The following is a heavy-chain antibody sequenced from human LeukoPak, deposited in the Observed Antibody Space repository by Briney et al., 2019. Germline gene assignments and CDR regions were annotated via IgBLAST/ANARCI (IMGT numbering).Heavy chain of an antibody. D-gene: IGHD3-10*01. Sequence: SETLSLTCTFSGGSISSYYWTWIRQPAGKGLEWIGRIHSSGSTKYNPSLKSRVTMSVDTSKNQFSLKLSSVTAADTAVYYCARDEYYYGSGSYGFDYWGQGTLVTVSS. J-gene: IGHJ4*02. CDR2: IHSSGST. CDR1: GGSISSYY. CDR3: ARDEYYYGSGSYGFDY. V-gene: IGHV4-4*07.